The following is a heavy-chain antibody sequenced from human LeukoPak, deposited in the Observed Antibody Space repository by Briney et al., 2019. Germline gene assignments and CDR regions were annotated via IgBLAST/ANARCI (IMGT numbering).Heavy chain of an antibody. V-gene: IGHV3-9*01. CDR2: ISWNSGSI. CDR3: ARDQMAVHYYDSSGYYYVPHVDY. D-gene: IGHD3-22*01. Sequence: GGSLRLSCAASGFTFDDYAMHWVRHAPGRGLEWVSGISWNSGSICYADSVKGRFTISRDNAKNSLYLQMNSLRSDDTAVYYCARDQMAVHYYDSSGYYYVPHVDYWGQGTLVTVSS. J-gene: IGHJ4*02. CDR1: GFTFDDYA.